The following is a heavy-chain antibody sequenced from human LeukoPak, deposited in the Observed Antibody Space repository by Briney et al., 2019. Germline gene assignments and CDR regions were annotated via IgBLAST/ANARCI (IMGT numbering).Heavy chain of an antibody. D-gene: IGHD1-26*01. CDR3: ARDSSGSYPLLFDY. J-gene: IGHJ4*02. CDR1: GGSISSGDFY. CDR2: IYYSGST. V-gene: IGHV4-30-4*08. Sequence: SETLSLTCTVSGGSISSGDFYWSWIRQPPGKGLEWIGYIYYSGSTYYNPSLKSRVTISVDTSKNQFSLKLSSVTAADTAVYYCARDSSGSYPLLFDYRGQGTLVTVSS.